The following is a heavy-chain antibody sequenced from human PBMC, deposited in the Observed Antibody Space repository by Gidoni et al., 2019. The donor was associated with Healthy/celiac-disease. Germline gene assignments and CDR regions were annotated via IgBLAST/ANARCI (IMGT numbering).Heavy chain of an antibody. Sequence: EVQLVESGGGLVQPGGSLRLSCAASGFTFSSYWMSWVRQAPGKGLEWVANIKQDGSEKYYVDSEKGRFTISRDNAKNSLYLQMNSLRAEDTAVYYCAREGIVVVPAAMRWWSGWFDPWGQGTLVTVSS. J-gene: IGHJ5*02. V-gene: IGHV3-7*03. D-gene: IGHD2-2*01. CDR2: IKQDGSEK. CDR3: AREGIVVVPAAMRWWSGWFDP. CDR1: GFTFSSYW.